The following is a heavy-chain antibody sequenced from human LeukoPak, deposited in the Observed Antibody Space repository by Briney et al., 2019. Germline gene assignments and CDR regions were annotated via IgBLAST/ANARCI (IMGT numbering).Heavy chain of an antibody. CDR2: VYHSGTS. J-gene: IGHJ1*01. D-gene: IGHD3-22*01. V-gene: IGHV4-39*01. Sequence: SETLSLTCTVSGGSIRNSNYYWGWIRQPPGKGLEWIGSVYHSGTSYYNPSLKSRVTISVDTSKNQVSLRLTSVTAADTAIYFCMRTAEVGYYPPWGQGTLVTVSS. CDR3: MRTAEVGYYPP. CDR1: GGSIRNSNYY.